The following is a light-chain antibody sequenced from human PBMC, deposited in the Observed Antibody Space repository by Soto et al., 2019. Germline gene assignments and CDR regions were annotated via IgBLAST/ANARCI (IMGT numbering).Light chain of an antibody. V-gene: IGLV1-40*01. CDR3: PCYDSSLSGWKV. J-gene: IGLJ2*01. CDR1: SSNIGAGYD. Sequence: QSVLTQPPSVSGAPGQRVTISCTGSSSNIGAGYDVHWYQQLPGTAPKLLIYGNSNRPSGVPDRFSGSKSGTSASLAITGLQAEDEADYYCPCYDSSLSGWKVFGGGTKLTVL. CDR2: GNS.